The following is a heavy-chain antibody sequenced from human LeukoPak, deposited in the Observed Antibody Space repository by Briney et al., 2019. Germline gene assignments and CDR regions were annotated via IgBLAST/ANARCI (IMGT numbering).Heavy chain of an antibody. CDR2: IKQDGNEK. D-gene: IGHD2-21*01. CDR3: ARGAGRVSAR. CDR1: GFTFSCYL. V-gene: IGHV3-7*05. Sequence: PGGSLRLTCTASGFTFSCYLRNRVRQAPGKGLEWVANIKQDGNEKYYVDSVKGRFTISTDNAKNSLYLQMNSLRAEDTAVYYCARGAGRVSARWGPGTLVTVSS. J-gene: IGHJ4*02.